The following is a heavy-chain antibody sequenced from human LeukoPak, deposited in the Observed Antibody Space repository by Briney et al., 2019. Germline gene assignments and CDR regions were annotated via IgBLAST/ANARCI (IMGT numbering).Heavy chain of an antibody. D-gene: IGHD5-18*01. Sequence: PGRSLRLSCAASGFTLSNYGMHWVRQAPGTRLEWVAVIWYDGTNKHYADSVKGRFTISRDNSKNTVDLQMNSLRGEDTAVYFCARDEWMRSAYTYGYDYWGQGTLVTVSS. CDR3: ARDEWMRSAYTYGYDY. V-gene: IGHV3-33*01. CDR2: IWYDGTNK. CDR1: GFTLSNYG. J-gene: IGHJ4*02.